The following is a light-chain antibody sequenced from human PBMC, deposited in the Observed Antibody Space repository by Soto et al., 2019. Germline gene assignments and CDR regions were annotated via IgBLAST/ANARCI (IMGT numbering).Light chain of an antibody. J-gene: IGKJ4*02. CDR1: QTINNW. V-gene: IGKV1-5*03. CDR3: QQYNSYPLT. Sequence: DIQMTQSPSTLSASVGATFTITCRASQTINNWLAWYQQKPGTPPNLLIHTASTLESGVSSRFNGSGSGTDFTLTVSSLQPDDSATYFCQQYNSYPLTFGGGTKVEI. CDR2: TAS.